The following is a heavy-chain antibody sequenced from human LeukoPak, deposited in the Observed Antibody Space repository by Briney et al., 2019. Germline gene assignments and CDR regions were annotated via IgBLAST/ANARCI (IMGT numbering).Heavy chain of an antibody. CDR1: GFTFSSHA. V-gene: IGHV3-23*01. J-gene: IGHJ4*02. CDR3: GRGMRDYYGLDY. CDR2: INDRGTNT. Sequence: GGSLRLSCAASGFTFSSHAMTWVRQSPAKGLEWVSAINDRGTNTNYADSVKGRFTISRDNAKNTLYLHMNSLTVEDTAVYYCGRGMRDYYGLDYWGQGILVTVSS. D-gene: IGHD3-10*01.